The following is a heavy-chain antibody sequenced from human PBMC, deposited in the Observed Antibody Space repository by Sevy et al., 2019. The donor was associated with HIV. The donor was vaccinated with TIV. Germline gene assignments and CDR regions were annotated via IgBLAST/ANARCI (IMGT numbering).Heavy chain of an antibody. V-gene: IGHV3-11*01. CDR3: ARDHEKDGDLGDYYYYAMDV. D-gene: IGHD4-17*01. Sequence: GGSLRLSCAGSGFTFSDYYMSWIRQAPGKGLEWISYISGSDDTIYYADSVKGRFTGSRDNTKNLLYLEMNSLRVEDTAMYYCARDHEKDGDLGDYYYYAMDVWGQGTTVTVSS. J-gene: IGHJ6*02. CDR1: GFTFSDYY. CDR2: ISGSDDTI.